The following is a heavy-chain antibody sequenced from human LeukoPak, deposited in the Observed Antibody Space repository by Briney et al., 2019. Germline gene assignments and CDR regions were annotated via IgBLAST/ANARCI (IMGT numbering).Heavy chain of an antibody. D-gene: IGHD6-19*01. J-gene: IGHJ4*02. CDR2: IRYDGDTK. CDR3: ANDLAAFEY. Sequence: GGSLRLSCPTSGFTFSNYGMHWLRQAPGKGLEWVAFIRYDGDTKYYADSVNGRFTISRDDSKNTLYLQMHSLRTEDTAVYYCANDLAAFEYWGQGTLVTVSS. V-gene: IGHV3-30*02. CDR1: GFTFSNYG.